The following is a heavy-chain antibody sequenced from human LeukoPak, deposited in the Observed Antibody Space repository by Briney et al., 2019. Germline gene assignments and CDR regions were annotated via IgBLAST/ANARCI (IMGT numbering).Heavy chain of an antibody. CDR1: GYSISSGFY. V-gene: IGHV4-38-2*02. J-gene: IGHJ4*02. Sequence: SETLSLTCTVSGYSISSGFYWGWIRQPPGKGLEWIGEINHSGSTNYNPSLKSRVTISVDTSKNQFSLKLTSVTAADTAVYYCARQGTLRVVAYWGQGTLVTVSA. D-gene: IGHD2-15*01. CDR3: ARQGTLRVVAY. CDR2: INHSGST.